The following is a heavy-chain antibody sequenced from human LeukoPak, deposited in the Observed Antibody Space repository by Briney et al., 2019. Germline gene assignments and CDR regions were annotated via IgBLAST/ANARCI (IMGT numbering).Heavy chain of an antibody. V-gene: IGHV3-30-3*01. CDR2: ISYDGSNK. Sequence: GGSLRLSCAASGFTFSSYAMHWVRQAPGKGLEWVAVISYDGSNKYYADSVKGRFTISRDNSKNTLYLQMNSLRAEDTAVYYCARGSKEKVVVPAANDYYYYYMDVWGKGTTVTVSS. CDR3: ARGSKEKVVVPAANDYYYYYMDV. J-gene: IGHJ6*03. CDR1: GFTFSSYA. D-gene: IGHD2-2*01.